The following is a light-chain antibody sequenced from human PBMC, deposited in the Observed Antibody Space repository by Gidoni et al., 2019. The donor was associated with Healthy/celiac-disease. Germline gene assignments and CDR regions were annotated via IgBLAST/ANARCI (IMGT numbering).Light chain of an antibody. J-gene: IGKJ2*01. CDR3: QQYGSSPPT. CDR2: GAS. Sequence: TVLTPSPGTLSLSPGERATLSCSASQSVSSSYLAWYQQKPGQAPRLLIYGASSRATGIPDRFSGSGSGTDFTLTISRLEPEDFAVYYCQQYGSSPPTFGQGTKLEIK. CDR1: QSVSSSY. V-gene: IGKV3-20*01.